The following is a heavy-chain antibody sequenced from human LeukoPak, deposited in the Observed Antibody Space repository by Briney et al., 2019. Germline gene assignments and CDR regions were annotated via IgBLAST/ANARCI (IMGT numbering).Heavy chain of an antibody. V-gene: IGHV4-59*01. CDR3: ARGRGSLTY. CDR1: GGSISLYY. Sequence: PSETLSLTRTVSGGSISLYYWSWIPQPPGKGLEWIGYFYDTRSPKYNPSLERRVTISVDMSRNQFSLNLTSVTAADTAVYYCARGRGSLTYWGQGTLATVSS. D-gene: IGHD3-10*01. J-gene: IGHJ4*02. CDR2: FYDTRSP.